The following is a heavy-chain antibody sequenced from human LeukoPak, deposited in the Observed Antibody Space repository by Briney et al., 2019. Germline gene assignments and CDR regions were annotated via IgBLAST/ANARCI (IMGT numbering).Heavy chain of an antibody. CDR1: GFTFSSYS. CDR2: IYDGGSNT. D-gene: IGHD3-22*01. J-gene: IGHJ6*03. CDR3: AKDRDSSDYYYMDV. V-gene: IGHV3-23*01. Sequence: GGSLRLSCAASGFTFSSYSMNWVRQAPGKGLEWVSTIYDGGSNTNYADSVKGRFTISRDNSKNTLFLQINSLSAEDTAVYYCAKDRDSSDYYYMDVWGKGTTVTVSS.